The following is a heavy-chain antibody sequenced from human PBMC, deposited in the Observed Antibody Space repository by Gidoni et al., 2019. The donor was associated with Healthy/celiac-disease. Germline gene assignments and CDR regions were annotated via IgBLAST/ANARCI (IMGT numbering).Heavy chain of an antibody. V-gene: IGHV4-34*01. CDR3: ARLGGLSRYYNYYYMDV. J-gene: IGHJ6*03. CDR1: GGSFRGYY. CDR2: INHSGST. D-gene: IGHD6-19*01. Sequence: QVQLQQWGAGLLTPSETLSLTCAVYGGSFRGYYWSWIRQPPGKGLEWIGEINHSGSTNYNPSLKSRVTISVDTSKNQFSLKLSTVTAADTAVYYCARLGGLSRYYNYYYMDVWGKGTTVTVSS.